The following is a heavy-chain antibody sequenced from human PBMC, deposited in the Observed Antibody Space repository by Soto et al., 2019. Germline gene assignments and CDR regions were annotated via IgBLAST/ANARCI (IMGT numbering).Heavy chain of an antibody. Sequence: APSVKVSCKASGYTFTGHYIHWVRQAPGQRPEWMGEIGPASGDTRYAQKFQGRVTMTRDTSITTVYMELNNLGPDDTAVYYCGSGGGRQLVVFSLGQDAPVNV. CDR3: GSGGGRQLVVFS. CDR2: IGPASGDT. V-gene: IGHV1-2*02. CDR1: GYTFTGHY. D-gene: IGHD3-16*01. J-gene: IGHJ5*02.